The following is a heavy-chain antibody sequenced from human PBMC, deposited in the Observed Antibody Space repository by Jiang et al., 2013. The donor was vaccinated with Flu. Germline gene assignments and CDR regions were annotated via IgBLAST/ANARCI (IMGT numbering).Heavy chain of an antibody. Sequence: QLLESGAEVKKPGASVKVSCKASGYTFTSYDINWVRQATGQGLEWMGWMNPNSGNTDYAQKFQGRVTMTRNTSISTAYMELSSLRSEDTAVYYCATNYDYSIHWFDPWGQGTLVTVSS. CDR3: ATNYDYSIHWFDP. D-gene: IGHD4-11*01. CDR1: GYTFTSYD. V-gene: IGHV1-8*01. CDR2: MNPNSGNT. J-gene: IGHJ5*02.